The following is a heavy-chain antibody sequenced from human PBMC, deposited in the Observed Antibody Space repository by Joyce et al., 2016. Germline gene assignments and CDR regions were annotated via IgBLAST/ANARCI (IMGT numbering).Heavy chain of an antibody. Sequence: QVHLVQSGAEVKKPGSSVKVSCQASGGTFSSHYINWVRQAPGQGPEWMGGSMPIAGPAKYAQKFQGRVTITADESTNTVYLELRSLRSEDTAVYYCAREDVDVVLLPAEIIGWLDPWGQGTLVTVSS. D-gene: IGHD2-2*03. CDR1: GGTFSSHY. J-gene: IGHJ5*02. V-gene: IGHV1-69*01. CDR2: SMPIAGPA. CDR3: AREDVDVVLLPAEIIGWLDP.